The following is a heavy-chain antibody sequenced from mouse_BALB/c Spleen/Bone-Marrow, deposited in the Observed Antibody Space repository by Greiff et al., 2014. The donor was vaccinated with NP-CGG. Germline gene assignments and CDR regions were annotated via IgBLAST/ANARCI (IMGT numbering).Heavy chain of an antibody. CDR1: GYSITSGYS. CDR2: IHYSGIT. D-gene: IGHD4-1*01. J-gene: IGHJ4*01. Sequence: EVQLQESGPDLVKPSQSLSLTCTVTGYSITSGYSWHWARQFPGNKLEWMGYIHYSGITVYNPSLRSRISIARDTSKSQFFLQLNSVTTEDTATYYCARFAGTPYTMDYWGQGTSVTVSS. V-gene: IGHV3-1*02. CDR3: ARFAGTPYTMDY.